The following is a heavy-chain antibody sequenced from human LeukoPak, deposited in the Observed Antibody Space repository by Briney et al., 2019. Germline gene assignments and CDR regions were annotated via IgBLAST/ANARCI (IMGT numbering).Heavy chain of an antibody. CDR1: GRTFSSYA. D-gene: IGHD3-3*01. CDR2: IIPIFGTA. Sequence: VASVRVSYKASGRTFSSYAISWVRQAPGQGLEWMGGIIPIFGTANYAQKLQGRVTMTTDTSTSTAYMELRSLRSDDTAVYYCARDPGDITIFGVVIPNHYYYGMDVWGQGTTVTVSS. J-gene: IGHJ6*02. CDR3: ARDPGDITIFGVVIPNHYYYGMDV. V-gene: IGHV1-69*05.